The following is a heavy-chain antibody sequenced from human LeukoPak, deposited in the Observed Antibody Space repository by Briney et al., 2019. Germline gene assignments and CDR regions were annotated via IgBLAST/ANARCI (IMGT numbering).Heavy chain of an antibody. J-gene: IGHJ6*02. CDR1: GFIFRNYE. V-gene: IGHV3-48*03. CDR3: ARPPSITNPYYGLDV. D-gene: IGHD3-3*01. Sequence: GGSLRLSCAASGFIFRNYEMNWVRQAPGKGLEWVSYISSSGSSIYYADSVKGRFTISRDNAKNSLCLQMNSLGVEDTAVYYCARPPSITNPYYGLDVWGQGTTVTVSS. CDR2: ISSSGSSI.